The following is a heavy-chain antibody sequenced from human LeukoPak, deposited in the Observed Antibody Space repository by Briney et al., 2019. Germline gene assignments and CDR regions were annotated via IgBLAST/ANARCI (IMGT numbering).Heavy chain of an antibody. CDR2: ISKDGSER. CDR3: ARDAEWSIDY. Sequence: GGSLRLSCAASGLTFSSHWMRWARQAPGKGLEWVADISKDGSERNYVDSVKGRFSISRDNAKNSLYLQMNSLRADDTAVYYCARDAEWSIDYWGQGTLVTVSS. D-gene: IGHD3-3*01. CDR1: GLTFSSHW. J-gene: IGHJ4*02. V-gene: IGHV3-7*01.